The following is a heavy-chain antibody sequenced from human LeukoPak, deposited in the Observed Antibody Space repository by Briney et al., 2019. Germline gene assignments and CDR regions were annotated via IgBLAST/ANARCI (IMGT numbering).Heavy chain of an antibody. Sequence: SETLSLTCTVSGGSISSGDYYWSWIRQPPGKGLEWIGYIYYSGSTYYNPPLKSRVTISVDTSKNQFSLKLSSVTAADTAVYYCAREGIAARVPFDYWGQGTLVTVSS. V-gene: IGHV4-30-4*08. J-gene: IGHJ4*02. CDR1: GGSISSGDYY. CDR3: AREGIAARVPFDY. CDR2: IYYSGST. D-gene: IGHD6-6*01.